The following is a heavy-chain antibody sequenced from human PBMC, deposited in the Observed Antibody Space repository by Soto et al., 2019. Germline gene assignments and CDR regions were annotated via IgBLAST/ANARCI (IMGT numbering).Heavy chain of an antibody. V-gene: IGHV4-39*01. CDR1: GGSIISSNCY. CDR2: VEYGGST. D-gene: IGHD3-10*02. CDR3: ARHVRGAVTRSWFDP. Sequence: QLQESGPGLVKPSETLSLTCTVSGGSIISSNCYWGWIRQPPGKGLEWIGSVEYGGSTYDNPHLRSGATHSADTSTSHFALKVASVAAADAAVYYCARHVRGAVTRSWFDPGGHGTLVTVSS. J-gene: IGHJ5*02.